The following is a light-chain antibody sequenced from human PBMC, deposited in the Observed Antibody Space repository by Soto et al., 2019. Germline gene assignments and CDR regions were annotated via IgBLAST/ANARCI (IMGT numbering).Light chain of an antibody. CDR1: SSNIGTYS. Sequence: QSALTQPPSASGTPGQRVTISCSGSSSNIGTYSVNWYQQFPGTAPRLLIYTNDQRPSGVPDRFVGSRSGTSASLAISELQSEDEADYFCSSWDDSLNDPGVLFGGETKLTVL. V-gene: IGLV1-44*01. CDR2: TND. CDR3: SSWDDSLNDPGVL. J-gene: IGLJ2*01.